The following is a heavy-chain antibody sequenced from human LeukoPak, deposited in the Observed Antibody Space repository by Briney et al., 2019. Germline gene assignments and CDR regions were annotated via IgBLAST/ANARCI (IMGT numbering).Heavy chain of an antibody. Sequence: SETLSLTCTVSGGSISGLYWGWIRQPPGKGLEWIGSIYYSGSTYYNPSLKSRVTISVDTSKSQFSLKLSSVTAADTAVYYCAGDSSGYYYFDYWGQGTLVTVSS. J-gene: IGHJ4*02. CDR3: AGDSSGYYYFDY. D-gene: IGHD3-22*01. CDR2: IYYSGST. V-gene: IGHV4-39*02. CDR1: GGSISGLY.